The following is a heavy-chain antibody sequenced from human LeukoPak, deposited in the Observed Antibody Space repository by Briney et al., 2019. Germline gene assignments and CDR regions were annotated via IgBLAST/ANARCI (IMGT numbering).Heavy chain of an antibody. CDR1: GASISSYY. CDR3: ARGADCSSTSCYGHWFDP. V-gene: IGHV4-59*01. CDR2: IYYNGRT. J-gene: IGHJ5*02. D-gene: IGHD2-2*01. Sequence: SETLSLTCTVSGASISSYYWSWIRQPPGKGLEWIGYIYYNGRTNYNPSLKSRVTISLDTSKNQFSLKLSSVTAAGTAVYYCARGADCSSTSCYGHWFDPWGQGTLVTVSS.